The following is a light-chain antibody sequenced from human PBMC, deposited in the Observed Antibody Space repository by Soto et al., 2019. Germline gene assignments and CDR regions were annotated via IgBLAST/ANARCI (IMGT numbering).Light chain of an antibody. CDR3: SSYTSSSTLV. J-gene: IGLJ1*01. CDR1: SSDGGGYNY. CDR2: DVS. V-gene: IGLV2-14*01. Sequence: QSALTQPAPVSGSPGQAIAISCPGNSSDGGGYNYVSWYQQHPGKAPKLLIYDVSNRPSGVSNRFSGSKSGNTASLTISGLQSEDEADYYCSSYTSSSTLVFGTGTKVTVL.